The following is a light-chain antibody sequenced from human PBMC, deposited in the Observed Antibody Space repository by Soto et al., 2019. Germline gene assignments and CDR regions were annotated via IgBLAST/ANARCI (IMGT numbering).Light chain of an antibody. CDR2: GAS. Sequence: EIVLTQSPGTVSLSPGERTTLSCRASESVKSDLVAWYQQKPGQAPRLLIYGASRRATGIPDTFSGSGSRTDFTLTINRLGPEDFAVYYCQQYALSPLTFGGGTKVEIK. CDR3: QQYALSPLT. V-gene: IGKV3-20*01. CDR1: ESVKSDL. J-gene: IGKJ4*01.